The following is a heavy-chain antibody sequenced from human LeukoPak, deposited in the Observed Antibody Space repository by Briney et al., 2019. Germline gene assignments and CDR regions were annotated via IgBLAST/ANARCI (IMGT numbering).Heavy chain of an antibody. D-gene: IGHD3-16*01. V-gene: IGHV4-34*01. CDR2: INHSGST. J-gene: IGHJ5*02. CDR1: GCSISGYY. CDR3: ARWSRQRGRWFDP. Sequence: ASETLSLTCTVSGCSISGYYWSWIRQPPGKGLEWIGEINHSGSTNSNPSLKSRVTISVDTSKNQFSLKLSSVTAADTALYYCARWSRQRGRWFDPWGQGTLVTVPS.